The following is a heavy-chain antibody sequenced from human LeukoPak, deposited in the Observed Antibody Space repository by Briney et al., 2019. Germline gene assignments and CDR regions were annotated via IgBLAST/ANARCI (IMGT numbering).Heavy chain of an antibody. CDR1: GGTFSSYA. CDR2: IIPIFGTA. V-gene: IGHV1-69*13. CDR3: ARHSCSSTSCQNWFDP. Sequence: GASVKVSCKASGGTFSSYAISWVRQAPGQGLEWMGGIIPIFGTANYAQKFQGRVTITADESTSTAYMELSSLRSEDTAVYYCARHSCSSTSCQNWFDPWGQGTLVTVSS. J-gene: IGHJ5*02. D-gene: IGHD2-2*01.